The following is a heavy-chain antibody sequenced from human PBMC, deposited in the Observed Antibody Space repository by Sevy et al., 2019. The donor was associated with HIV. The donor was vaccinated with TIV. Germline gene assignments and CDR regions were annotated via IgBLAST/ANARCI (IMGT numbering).Heavy chain of an antibody. CDR3: ARGRARIDF. V-gene: IGHV4-4*07. J-gene: IGHJ4*02. Sequence: SETLSLTCSVSGVSISEYHWNWIRQSAGNRLEWIGRISSSGNSDYNSSFKSRVTISLDTSKNQFSLKLRSATVADTAFYFCARGRARIDFWGQGIMVTVSS. CDR2: ISSSGNS. CDR1: GVSISEYH.